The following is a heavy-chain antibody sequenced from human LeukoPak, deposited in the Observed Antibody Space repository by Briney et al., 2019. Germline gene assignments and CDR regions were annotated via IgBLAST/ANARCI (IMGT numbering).Heavy chain of an antibody. J-gene: IGHJ6*03. CDR1: GLTFSDHY. Sequence: RPGGSLRLSCAASGLTFSDHYMSWIRQAPGKGLEWLSYISSGGDSIYYADSVKGRFTISRDNAKNSVSLQMNSLRAEDTAVSYCASGSYGSGFYYFYYVDVWGKGTTVTVSS. CDR2: ISSGGDSI. D-gene: IGHD3-10*01. CDR3: ASGSYGSGFYYFYYVDV. V-gene: IGHV3-11*04.